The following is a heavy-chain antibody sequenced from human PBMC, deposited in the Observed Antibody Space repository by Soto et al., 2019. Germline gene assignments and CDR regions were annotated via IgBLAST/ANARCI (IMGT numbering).Heavy chain of an antibody. V-gene: IGHV3-7*01. CDR2: ISPGGIAT. CDR3: ATEGDSGST. J-gene: IGHJ5*02. Sequence: GWSLRLSCAVSGFSFTTYWMTWVRQAPGRGLEWVANISPGGIATHYVDSVKGRFTISGDNAKNLVYLQMNSLRADVTAVYYYATEGDSGSTCGQETVVTVSS. CDR1: GFSFTTYW. D-gene: IGHD3-22*01.